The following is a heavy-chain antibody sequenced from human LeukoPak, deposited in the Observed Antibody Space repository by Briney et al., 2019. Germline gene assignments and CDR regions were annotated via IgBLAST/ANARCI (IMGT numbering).Heavy chain of an antibody. Sequence: KSGESLKISCKGSGYSFTSYWIGWVRQMPGKGLEWMGIIYPGDSDTRYSPSFQGQVTISADKSISTAYLQWSSLKASDTAMYYCARECHYYGSGLHFDYWGQGTLVTVSS. D-gene: IGHD3-10*01. CDR1: GYSFTSYW. CDR3: ARECHYYGSGLHFDY. CDR2: IYPGDSDT. J-gene: IGHJ4*02. V-gene: IGHV5-51*01.